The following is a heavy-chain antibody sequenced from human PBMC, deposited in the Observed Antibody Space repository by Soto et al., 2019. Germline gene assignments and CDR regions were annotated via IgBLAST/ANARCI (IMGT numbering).Heavy chain of an antibody. J-gene: IGHJ4*02. CDR3: EKGRYGDY. Sequence: QVHLVQSGAEVKNPGASVKVSCKGSGYDFTTYGITGVRQAPGQGLEWMAWISAHNGNTNYAPNLQGRVTVTRDTSTSTAYIEPRSLRSDDTSVYVCEKGRYGDYWGQGALVTVSS. D-gene: IGHD1-1*01. V-gene: IGHV1-18*01. CDR2: ISAHNGNT. CDR1: GYDFTTYG.